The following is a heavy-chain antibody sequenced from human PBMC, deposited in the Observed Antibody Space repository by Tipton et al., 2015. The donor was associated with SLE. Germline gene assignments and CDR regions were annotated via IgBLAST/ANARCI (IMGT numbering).Heavy chain of an antibody. CDR2: IFHSGIT. CDR3: ARDFCGGDCSYAFDI. J-gene: IGHJ3*02. CDR1: GASIGSGGYS. Sequence: TLSLTCAVSGASIGSGGYSWNWIRQPPGKGLQWIGYIFHSGITYYNPSLKSRVTMSVDRSKNQFSLRLTSVTAADTAVYYCARDFCGGDCSYAFDIWGQGTMVTVSS. D-gene: IGHD2-21*01. V-gene: IGHV4-30-2*01.